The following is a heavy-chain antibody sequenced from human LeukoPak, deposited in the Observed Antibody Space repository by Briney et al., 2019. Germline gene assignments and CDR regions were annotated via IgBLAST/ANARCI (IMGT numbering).Heavy chain of an antibody. CDR3: ARDQAVTIALYYYYYMDV. D-gene: IGHD6-19*01. V-gene: IGHV1-2*02. J-gene: IGHJ6*03. CDR2: INPNSGGT. Sequence: ASVTVSCKASGYTFTGYYMHWVRQAPGQGLEWMGWINPNSGGTNYAQKFQGRVTMTRDTSISTAYMELSRLRSDDTAVYYCARDQAVTIALYYYYYMDVWGKGTTVTISS. CDR1: GYTFTGYY.